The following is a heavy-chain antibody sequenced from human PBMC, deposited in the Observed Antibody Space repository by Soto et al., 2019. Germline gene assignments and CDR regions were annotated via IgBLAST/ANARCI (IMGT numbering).Heavy chain of an antibody. J-gene: IGHJ4*02. Sequence: SVKVSCKASGFTFTSSAVQWVRQARGQRLEWIGWIVVGSGNTNYAQKFQERDTITRDMSTSTAYMELSSLRSEDMAVYYCAARKVEMATIVDYWGQGTLVTVSS. V-gene: IGHV1-58*01. CDR3: AARKVEMATIVDY. D-gene: IGHD5-12*01. CDR2: IVVGSGNT. CDR1: GFTFTSSA.